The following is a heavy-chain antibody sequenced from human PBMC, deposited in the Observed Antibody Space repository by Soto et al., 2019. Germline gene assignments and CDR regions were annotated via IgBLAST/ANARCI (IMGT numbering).Heavy chain of an antibody. D-gene: IGHD1-1*01. Sequence: QVHLVQSGAEVKKPGASVKVSCKASGYTFTSYGITWVRQAPVQGLEWIVWISAHNGNTDYEQQLQGRVILTRDNSKSTAYMELRRMSSDATAVYYCARGRYGDYWGQGALVTVSS. CDR1: GYTFTSYG. J-gene: IGHJ4*02. CDR2: ISAHNGNT. CDR3: ARGRYGDY. V-gene: IGHV1-18*01.